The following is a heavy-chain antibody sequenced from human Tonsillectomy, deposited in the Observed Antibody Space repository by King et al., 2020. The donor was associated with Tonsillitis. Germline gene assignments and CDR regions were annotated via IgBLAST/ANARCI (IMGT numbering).Heavy chain of an antibody. J-gene: IGHJ3*02. CDR2: ISWNSGSI. Sequence: VQLVESGGGLVQPGRSLRLSCAASGFTFDDYAMHWVRQAPGKGLEWVSGISWNSGSIGYADSVKGRFTISRDNAKNSLYLQMNSLRAEDTALYYCAKDLSAPYPDAFDIWGQGTMVTVSS. CDR1: GFTFDDYA. CDR3: AKDLSAPYPDAFDI. D-gene: IGHD2-2*02. V-gene: IGHV3-9*01.